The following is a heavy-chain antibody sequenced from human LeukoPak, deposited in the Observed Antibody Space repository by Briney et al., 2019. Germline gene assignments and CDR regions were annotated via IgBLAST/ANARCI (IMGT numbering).Heavy chain of an antibody. V-gene: IGHV3-66*01. CDR3: ARDGSGSADVDFDY. CDR1: GFTVSSNY. J-gene: IGHJ4*02. D-gene: IGHD3-10*01. CDR2: IYSGGST. Sequence: GGSLRLSCAASGFTVSSNYMSWVRQAPGKGLDWVSVIYSGGSTYYADSVKGRFTISRDNSKNTVYLQMNSLRAEDTAVYYCARDGSGSADVDFDYWGQGTLVTVSS.